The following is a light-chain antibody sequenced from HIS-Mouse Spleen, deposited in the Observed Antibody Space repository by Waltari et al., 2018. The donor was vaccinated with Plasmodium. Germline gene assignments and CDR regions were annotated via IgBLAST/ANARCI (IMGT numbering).Light chain of an antibody. CDR1: SGSLPSNY. V-gene: IGLV6-57*04. J-gene: IGLJ3*02. CDR3: QSYDSSNWV. Sequence: NFMLTQPHSVSESPGNTVTIPCTRTSGSLPSNYVQWYQQRPGSAPTTVIYEDNQRPSGVPDRFSGSSDSSSNSASLTISGLKTEDEADYYCQSYDSSNWVFGGGTKLTVL. CDR2: EDN.